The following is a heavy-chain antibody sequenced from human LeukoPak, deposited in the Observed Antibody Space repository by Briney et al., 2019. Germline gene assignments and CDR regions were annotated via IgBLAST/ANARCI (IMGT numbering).Heavy chain of an antibody. J-gene: IGHJ4*02. CDR3: ARRVSGYDSYFDY. Sequence: SETLSLTCTVSGGSISSYYWSWIRQPPGKGLEWIGYIYYSGSTIYNPSLKSRVTISVDTSKNQFSLKLSSVTAADTAVYYCARRVSGYDSYFDYWGQGTLVTVSS. D-gene: IGHD5-12*01. CDR2: IYYSGST. V-gene: IGHV4-59*08. CDR1: GGSISSYY.